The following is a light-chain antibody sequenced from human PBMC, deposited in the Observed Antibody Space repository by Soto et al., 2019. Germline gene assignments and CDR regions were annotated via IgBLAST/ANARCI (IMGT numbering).Light chain of an antibody. J-gene: IGKJ1*01. CDR2: AAS. CDR3: LQHYSYPRT. Sequence: AIQMTQSPSSLSVSVGDRVTITCRASQGIRNDLGWYQQKPGKAPKLLIYAASGLLSGGSSGLSGSGSGTDFPLAISGLQPEDFETYYCLQHYSYPRTFGQGTKVDI. CDR1: QGIRND. V-gene: IGKV1-6*01.